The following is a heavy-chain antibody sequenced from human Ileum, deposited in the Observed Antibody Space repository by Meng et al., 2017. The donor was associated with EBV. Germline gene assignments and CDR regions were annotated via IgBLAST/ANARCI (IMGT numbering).Heavy chain of an antibody. D-gene: IGHD1-26*01. CDR2: IFLVGTG. CDR1: GDPSSGPRW. V-gene: IGHV4-4*02. CDR3: AARVGGSYSGFDL. Sequence: CQGLGKASGALPLPCAVPGDPSSGPRWWGWVRQPPTKGPGWIGEIFLVGTGNYNPSLKSRVTISMDTSKNQISLGLTSVTAADTAVYYCAARVGGSYSGFDLWGQGSLVTVSS. J-gene: IGHJ4*02.